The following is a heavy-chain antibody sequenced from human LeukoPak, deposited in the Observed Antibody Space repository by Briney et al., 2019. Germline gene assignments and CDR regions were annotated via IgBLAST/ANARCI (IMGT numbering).Heavy chain of an antibody. CDR3: ARCDSTSLIDY. Sequence: SLSCAASGFTFSRYWMHWVRQAPGKGLVWVSRINRDGSSTSYEDSVQGRFSIISGHAKNTLYLEINRLRPEGTAVYFCARCDSTSLIDYGGRGTLVTVSS. CDR2: INRDGSST. V-gene: IGHV3-74*01. D-gene: IGHD6-13*01. CDR1: GFTFSRYW. J-gene: IGHJ4*02.